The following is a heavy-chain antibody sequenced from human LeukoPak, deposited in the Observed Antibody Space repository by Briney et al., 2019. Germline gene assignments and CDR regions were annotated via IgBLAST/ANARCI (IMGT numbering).Heavy chain of an antibody. J-gene: IGHJ4*02. CDR2: INTNTGNP. D-gene: IGHD5-12*01. CDR3: AVSIVASLPDY. Sequence: GASVKVSCKASGYTFTSYAMNWVRQAPGQGLEWMGWINTNTGNPTYAQGFTGRFVFSLDTSVSTAYLQISSLKAEDTAVYCCAVSIVASLPDYWGQGTLVSVSS. V-gene: IGHV7-4-1*02. CDR1: GYTFTSYA.